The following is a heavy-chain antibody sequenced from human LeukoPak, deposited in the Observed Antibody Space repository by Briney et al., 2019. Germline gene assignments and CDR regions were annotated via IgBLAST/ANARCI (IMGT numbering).Heavy chain of an antibody. D-gene: IGHD1-20*01. CDR2: IKQDGSEK. CDR3: ARDGLTGTTDGTLDY. V-gene: IGHV3-7*01. J-gene: IGHJ4*02. Sequence: GGSLRLSCAASGFTFSSYWMSWVRQAPGKGLEWVANIKQDGSEKYYVDSVKGRFTISRDNAKNSLYLQMNSLRAEDTAVYYCARDGLTGTTDGTLDYWGQGTLVTVSS. CDR1: GFTFSSYW.